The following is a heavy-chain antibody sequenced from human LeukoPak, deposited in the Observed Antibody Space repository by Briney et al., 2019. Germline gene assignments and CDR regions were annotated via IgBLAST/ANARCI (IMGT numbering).Heavy chain of an antibody. CDR3: ARATLYYDFWSGYYDYYFDY. D-gene: IGHD3-3*01. CDR1: GFTFSSYA. V-gene: IGHV3-23*01. J-gene: IGHJ4*02. CDR2: ISGSGGNT. Sequence: GGSLRLSCAASGFTFSSYAMSWVRQAPGKGLEWVSVISGSGGNTYYADSVKGRFTISRDNSKNTLYLQMNSLRAEDTAVYYCARATLYYDFWSGYYDYYFDYWGQGTLVTVSS.